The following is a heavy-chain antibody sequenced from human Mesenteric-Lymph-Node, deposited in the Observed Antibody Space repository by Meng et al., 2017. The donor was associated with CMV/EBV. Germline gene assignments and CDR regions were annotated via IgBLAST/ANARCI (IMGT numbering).Heavy chain of an antibody. CDR2: IFYSGNT. D-gene: IGHD3-22*01. Sequence: SEILSLTCTVSGDSISSYFWTWIRQPPGQGREWIGSIFYSGNTYYNPSLEGRVTLSVDTSKNQVSLKLTSVTAADTAVYFCARASDQYDTSGYLYWGQGNLVTVSS. J-gene: IGHJ1*01. CDR1: GDSISSYF. CDR3: ARASDQYDTSGYLY. V-gene: IGHV4-59*01.